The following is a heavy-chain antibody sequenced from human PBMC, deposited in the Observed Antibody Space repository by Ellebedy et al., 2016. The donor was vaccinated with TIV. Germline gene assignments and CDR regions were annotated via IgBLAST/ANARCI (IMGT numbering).Heavy chain of an antibody. J-gene: IGHJ4*02. CDR3: ARNTMVRGVITLFYLDS. CDR1: GYSITNGYY. D-gene: IGHD3-10*01. V-gene: IGHV4-38-2*02. Sequence: SETLSLXXTVSGYSITNGYYWAWIRQPPGKGLEWIGSIFDSGSTYYNPSLKSRVTISVDTSKNQFSVKLSSVTAADTAVYFCARNTMVRGVITLFYLDSWGQGTLVTVSA. CDR2: IFDSGST.